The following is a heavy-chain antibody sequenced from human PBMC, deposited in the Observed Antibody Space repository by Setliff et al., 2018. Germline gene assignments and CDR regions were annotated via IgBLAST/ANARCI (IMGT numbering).Heavy chain of an antibody. D-gene: IGHD3-3*01. CDR1: GFSFSNYA. CDR2: ISYNGINK. Sequence: GGSLRLSCAASGFSFSNYAMHWVRQAPGKGLEWVAVISYNGINKYYADSMKGRFTISRDNSKNTLYLQMNSLRAEDTAVYYCARDFGPSKNYNFWSGYVDYWGQGTLVTVSS. J-gene: IGHJ4*02. V-gene: IGHV3-30*01. CDR3: ARDFGPSKNYNFWSGYVDY.